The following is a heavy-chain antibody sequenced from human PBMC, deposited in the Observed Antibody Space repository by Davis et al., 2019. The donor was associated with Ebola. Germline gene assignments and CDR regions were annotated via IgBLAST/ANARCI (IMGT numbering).Heavy chain of an antibody. CDR3: ARDRVATPGHYYYGMDV. Sequence: GGSLRLSCAASGFTFSSYGMHWVRQAPGKGLEWVAVISYDGSNKYYADSVKGRFTISRDNSKNTLYLQMNSLRAEDTAVYYCARDRVATPGHYYYGMDVWGQGTTVTVSS. V-gene: IGHV3-30*03. D-gene: IGHD5-12*01. CDR1: GFTFSSYG. J-gene: IGHJ6*02. CDR2: ISYDGSNK.